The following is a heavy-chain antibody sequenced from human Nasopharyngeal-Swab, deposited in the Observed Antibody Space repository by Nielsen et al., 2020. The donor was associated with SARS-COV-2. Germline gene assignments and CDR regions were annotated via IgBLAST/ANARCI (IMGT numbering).Heavy chain of an antibody. CDR1: GFTFTTYD. Sequence: ASVKVSCKASGFTFTTYDINWVRQASGQGPEWMGWMTPKTGYTGYAQKFQGRVTMTWNTSISTAYMDPSSLTSEDTAVYYCARGGPVAFDYWGQGSLVIVSS. CDR2: MTPKTGYT. D-gene: IGHD6-19*01. CDR3: ARGGPVAFDY. J-gene: IGHJ4*02. V-gene: IGHV1-8*01.